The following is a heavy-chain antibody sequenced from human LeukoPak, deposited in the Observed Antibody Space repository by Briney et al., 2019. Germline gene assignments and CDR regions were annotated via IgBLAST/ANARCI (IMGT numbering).Heavy chain of an antibody. D-gene: IGHD3-3*01. V-gene: IGHV3-23*01. J-gene: IGHJ4*02. Sequence: GGSLRLSCAASGFTFSSYAMSWVRQAPGKGLEWVSAISGSGGSTYYADSVKGRFTISRDNSKNTLHLQMNSLRAEDTAVYYCSAGKFHNYYDFWSAKFPANFDYWGQGTLVTVSS. CDR3: SAGKFHNYYDFWSAKFPANFDY. CDR1: GFTFSSYA. CDR2: ISGSGGST.